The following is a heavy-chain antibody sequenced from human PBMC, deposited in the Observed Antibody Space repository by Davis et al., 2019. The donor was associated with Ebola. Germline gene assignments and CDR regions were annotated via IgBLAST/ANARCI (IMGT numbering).Heavy chain of an antibody. J-gene: IGHJ4*02. CDR2: IVVYSGNT. D-gene: IGHD3-10*01. CDR1: GFTFTSSA. Sequence: SVKVSCKASGFTFTSSAVQWVRQARGQRLEWIGWIVVYSGNTNYAQKFQERVTITRDMSTSTVYIGLSSLRSDDTAEYYCAAYRASHQANDYWGQGTLVTVSS. V-gene: IGHV1-58*01. CDR3: AAYRASHQANDY.